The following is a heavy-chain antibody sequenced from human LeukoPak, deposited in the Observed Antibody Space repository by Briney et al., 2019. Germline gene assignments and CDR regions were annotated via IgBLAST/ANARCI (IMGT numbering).Heavy chain of an antibody. CDR1: GFTVSSNY. CDR3: AREEGFDY. J-gene: IGHJ4*02. Sequence: RTGGSLRLSCAASGFTVSSNYMSWVRQAPGKGLEWVLVIYSGGSTYYADSVKGRFTISRDNSKNTLYLQMNSLRAEDTAVYYCAREEGFDYWGQGTLVTVSS. CDR2: IYSGGST. V-gene: IGHV3-53*01.